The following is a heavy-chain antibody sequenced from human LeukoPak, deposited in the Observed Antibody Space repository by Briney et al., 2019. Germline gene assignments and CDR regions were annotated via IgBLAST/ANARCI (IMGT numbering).Heavy chain of an antibody. Sequence: GGSLTLPCVPSGFSFSSYGMHWVRQAPGKGLEWVAVIWSHGNRRHHADSVEGRFTISRDNSKSILYLQMNNLRAEDTALYYCARDSAADDNDFDVWGQGTMVTVSS. D-gene: IGHD6-25*01. V-gene: IGHV3-33*01. CDR3: ARDSAADDNDFDV. J-gene: IGHJ3*01. CDR1: GFSFSSYG. CDR2: IWSHGNRR.